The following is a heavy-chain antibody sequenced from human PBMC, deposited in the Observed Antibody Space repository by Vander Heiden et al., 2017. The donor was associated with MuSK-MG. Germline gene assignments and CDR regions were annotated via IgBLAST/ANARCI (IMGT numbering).Heavy chain of an antibody. Sequence: EVQLVQSGAEVKKPGESLKISCKGSGYSFTSYWIGWVRQMPGKGLEWMGIIYPGDSDTRYSPSFQGQVTISADKSISTAYLQWSSLKASDTAMYYCARRDYIWGSYRRYYFDYWGQGTMVTVYS. CDR3: ARRDYIWGSYRRYYFDY. D-gene: IGHD3-16*02. V-gene: IGHV5-51*01. CDR1: GYSFTSYW. J-gene: IGHJ4*02. CDR2: IYPGDSDT.